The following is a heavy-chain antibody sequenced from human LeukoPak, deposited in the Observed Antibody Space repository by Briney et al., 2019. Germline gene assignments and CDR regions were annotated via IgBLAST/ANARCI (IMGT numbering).Heavy chain of an antibody. CDR1: GYTFTSYA. J-gene: IGHJ6*03. V-gene: IGHV7-4-1*02. D-gene: IGHD5-12*01. Sequence: GASVKVSCKASGYTFTSYAMNWVRQAPGQGLEWMGWINTNIGNPTYAQGFTGRFVFSLDTSVSTAYLQISSLKAEDTAVYYCARDGILASGYDEREEYYYYYMDVWGKGTTVTVSS. CDR3: ARDGILASGYDEREEYYYYYMDV. CDR2: INTNIGNP.